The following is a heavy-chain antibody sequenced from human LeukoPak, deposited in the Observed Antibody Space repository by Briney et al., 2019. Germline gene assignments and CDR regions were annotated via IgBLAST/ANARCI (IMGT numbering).Heavy chain of an antibody. CDR1: GGSISSHY. D-gene: IGHD6-6*01. J-gene: IGHJ4*02. Sequence: PSETLSLTCTVSGGSISSHYWSWIRQPPGKGLEWIADIYTSGSTNYNPALKSRVTISVDMSKTQFSLQLRSVTAADTAVYYCARGYSSSYKTIYDFDYWGQGTLVTVSS. CDR2: IYTSGST. V-gene: IGHV4-4*08. CDR3: ARGYSSSYKTIYDFDY.